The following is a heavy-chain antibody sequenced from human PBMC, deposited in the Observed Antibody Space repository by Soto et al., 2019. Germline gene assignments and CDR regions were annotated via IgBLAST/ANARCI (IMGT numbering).Heavy chain of an antibody. J-gene: IGHJ6*01. D-gene: IGHD3-10*01. CDR2: ISAYNGNT. CDR3: ARGGAPVLLWFGEAAIDGMDV. V-gene: IGHV1-18*01. CDR1: GYSFTSYG. Sequence: ASVKVSCKASGYSFTSYGISWVRQAPGQGIEWMGWISAYNGNTNYAQELQARVTMTTDTPTSTAYMELRSLRSDDTAVYYCARGGAPVLLWFGEAAIDGMDVWGQGTTVTVSS.